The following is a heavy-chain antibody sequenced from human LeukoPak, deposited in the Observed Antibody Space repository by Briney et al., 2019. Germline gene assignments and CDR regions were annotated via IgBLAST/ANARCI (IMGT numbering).Heavy chain of an antibody. V-gene: IGHV4-59*08. CDR1: GGSISSYY. CDR2: IYYSGST. J-gene: IGHJ4*02. D-gene: IGHD3-10*01. CDR3: ARRYYYGSGSSSFDY. Sequence: SETLSLTCTASGGSISSYYLSWIRQPPGKGLEWIGYIYYSGSTNYSPSLKSRVTISGDTSKNQFSLKLSSVTAADTAVYYCARRYYYGSGSSSFDYWGQGTLGTVSS.